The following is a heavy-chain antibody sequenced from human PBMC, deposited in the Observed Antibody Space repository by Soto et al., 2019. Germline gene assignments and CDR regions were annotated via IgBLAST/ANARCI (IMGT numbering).Heavy chain of an antibody. CDR2: VSGRGGSK. CDR1: GFTFNHYA. CDR3: AKDSTVTTSLYFYYSGFDV. V-gene: IGHV3-23*01. D-gene: IGHD4-17*01. J-gene: IGHJ6*01. Sequence: VQLLESGGGLVQPGGSLRLACTASGFTFNHYAMPRVRQAPGRGLEWVASVSGRGGSKNYADSVKGRFIISRDNSNRTLYLQMDSLGGEDTAVYYCAKDSTVTTSLYFYYSGFDVWGQGTTVTVSS.